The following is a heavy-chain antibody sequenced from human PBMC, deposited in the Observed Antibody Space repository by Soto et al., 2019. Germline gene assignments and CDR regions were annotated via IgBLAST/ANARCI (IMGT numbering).Heavy chain of an antibody. Sequence: QLVESGGGVVQPGRSLRLSCAASGFTFSRSGMHWVRQAPGKGLEWVAIMSHDGGNKYYADSVKGRFTISRDNSENTMFLQMNSLRAEDTAVYYCAKEVDYINHRFFDYWGQGTLVTVSS. D-gene: IGHD4-4*01. CDR2: MSHDGGNK. V-gene: IGHV3-30*18. J-gene: IGHJ4*02. CDR1: GFTFSRSG. CDR3: AKEVDYINHRFFDY.